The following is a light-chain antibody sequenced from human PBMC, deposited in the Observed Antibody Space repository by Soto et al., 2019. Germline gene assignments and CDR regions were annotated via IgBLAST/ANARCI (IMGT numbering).Light chain of an antibody. CDR2: DAS. J-gene: IGKJ5*01. CDR1: QSVSSY. CDR3: QQFYSSPYT. Sequence: EIVMTQSPATLSVSPGERATLSCRASQSVSSYLAWYQQKPGQAPRLLIYDASNRATGIPARFSGSGSGTDFTLTISSLQAEDVAVYHCQQFYSSPYTFGQGTRLEIK. V-gene: IGKV3D-15*01.